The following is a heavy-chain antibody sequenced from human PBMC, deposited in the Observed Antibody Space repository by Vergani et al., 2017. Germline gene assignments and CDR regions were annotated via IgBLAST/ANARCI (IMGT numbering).Heavy chain of an antibody. CDR2: IYYSGST. J-gene: IGHJ4*02. CDR3: ARGNGSGSYYKDYFDY. D-gene: IGHD3-10*01. V-gene: IGHV4-31*03. CDR1: GGSISSGGYY. Sequence: QVQLQESGPGLVKPSQTLSLTCTVSGGSISSGGYYWSWIRQHPGKGLEWIGYIYYSGSTHYNPSLKSRVTISVDTSKNQFSLKLSSVTAADTAVYYCARGNGSGSYYKDYFDYWGQGTLVTVSS.